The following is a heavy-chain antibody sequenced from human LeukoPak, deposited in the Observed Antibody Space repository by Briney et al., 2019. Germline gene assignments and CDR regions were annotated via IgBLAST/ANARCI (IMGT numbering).Heavy chain of an antibody. J-gene: IGHJ4*02. Sequence: SETLSLTCSVSGDSISGYYWSWVRRPPGKGLEWIGYIYSTGSTNYNPSLKSRVTISLDTSKNQFSLKLISVTAADTAAYYCARPAAGTSGAFDYWGQGTLVTVSS. CDR1: GDSISGYY. CDR2: IYSTGST. V-gene: IGHV4-59*08. CDR3: ARPAAGTSGAFDY. D-gene: IGHD6-13*01.